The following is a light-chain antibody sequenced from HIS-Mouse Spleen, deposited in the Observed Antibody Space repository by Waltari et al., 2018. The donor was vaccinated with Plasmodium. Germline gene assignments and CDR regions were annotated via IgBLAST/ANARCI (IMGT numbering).Light chain of an antibody. Sequence: DIQMTQSPSSLSASVGDRVTITCRASQGISNYVAWYQQKPGKVPKLLIYAASTLQSRVPSRFSGSGSGTDFTLTISSLQPEDVATYYCQKYNSAPWTFGQGTKVEIK. V-gene: IGKV1-27*01. J-gene: IGKJ1*01. CDR2: AAS. CDR3: QKYNSAPWT. CDR1: QGISNY.